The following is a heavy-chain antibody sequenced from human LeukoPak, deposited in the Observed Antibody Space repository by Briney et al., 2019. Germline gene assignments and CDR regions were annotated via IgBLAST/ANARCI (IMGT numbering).Heavy chain of an antibody. CDR3: AREESYYGSGSYIFDY. D-gene: IGHD3-10*01. Sequence: PSETLSLTCAVYGGSFSGYYWSWIRQPPGKGLEWIGEINHSGSTNYNPSLKSRVTISVDTSKNQFSLKLSSVTAADTAVYYCAREESYYGSGSYIFDYWGQGTLVTVSS. CDR2: INHSGST. J-gene: IGHJ4*02. CDR1: GGSFSGYY. V-gene: IGHV4-34*01.